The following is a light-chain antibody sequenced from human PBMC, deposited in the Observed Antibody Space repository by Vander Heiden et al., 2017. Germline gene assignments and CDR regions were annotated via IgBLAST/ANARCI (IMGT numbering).Light chain of an antibody. CDR1: QSISSY. J-gene: IGKJ4*01. CDR2: AAS. V-gene: IGKV1-39*01. CDR3: QQSDSTLWA. Sequence: DIQMTQSPSSLSASVGDRVTITCRASQSISSYLNWYQQKPGKAPKLLIYAASSLQSGVPSRFSGSGSGTDFTLTISRLQPEDFATYYCQQSDSTLWAFGGGTKVEIK.